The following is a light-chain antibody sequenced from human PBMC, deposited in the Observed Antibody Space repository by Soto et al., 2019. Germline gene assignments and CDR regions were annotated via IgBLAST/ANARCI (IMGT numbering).Light chain of an antibody. Sequence: QPVLTQSSSASASLGSSVKLTCTLSSGHNSYIIAWHQQRPGKAPRYLMKVENSGSYNKGSGVPDRFSGSSSGADRYLTISNLQSEDEADYYCETWDSNTRVFGGGTKVTVL. CDR1: SGHNSYI. CDR3: ETWDSNTRV. V-gene: IGLV4-60*03. J-gene: IGLJ3*02. CDR2: VENSGSY.